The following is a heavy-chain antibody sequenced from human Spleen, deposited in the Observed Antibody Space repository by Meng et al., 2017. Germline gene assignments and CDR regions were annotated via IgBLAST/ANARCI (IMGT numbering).Heavy chain of an antibody. V-gene: IGHV3-23*01. D-gene: IGHD2-15*01. CDR1: GLTFSSSA. CDR3: ARDVAGRGGY. J-gene: IGHJ4*02. CDR2: ISISGEKT. Sequence: GESLKISCAVSGLTFSSSAMSWVRQAPGKGLEWVASISISGEKTYYADAVKGRFTVARDNSKSTLHLQMNSLRGEDTAVYYCARDVAGRGGYWGQGTLVTVSS.